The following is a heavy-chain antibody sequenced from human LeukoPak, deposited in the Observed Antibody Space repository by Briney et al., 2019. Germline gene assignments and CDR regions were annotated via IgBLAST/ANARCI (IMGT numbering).Heavy chain of an antibody. D-gene: IGHD3-10*01. CDR1: GLSFSTYS. J-gene: IGHJ4*02. Sequence: GGSLRLSCVGSGLSFSTYSMNWVRQAPGKGLEWVSYISGIGSTIYYADSVKGRFTISRDNAKNSLYLQMDSLRDEDTAVYYCARDGKGRNRIGYYFDYWGQGTLVTVSS. CDR2: ISGIGSTI. V-gene: IGHV3-48*02. CDR3: ARDGKGRNRIGYYFDY.